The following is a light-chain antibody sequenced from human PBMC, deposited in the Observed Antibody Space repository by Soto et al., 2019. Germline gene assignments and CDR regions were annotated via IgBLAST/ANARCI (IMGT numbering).Light chain of an antibody. CDR1: QSISSY. CDR3: QQSYSLL. J-gene: IGKJ1*01. V-gene: IGKV1-39*01. Sequence: DIQMTQSPSSLSASVRDRVTITCRASQSISSYLNWYQQKPGKAPKLLIYAASSLQSGVPSRFSGSGSGTDFTLTISSLQPEDFATYYCQQSYSLLFGQGTKVDIK. CDR2: AAS.